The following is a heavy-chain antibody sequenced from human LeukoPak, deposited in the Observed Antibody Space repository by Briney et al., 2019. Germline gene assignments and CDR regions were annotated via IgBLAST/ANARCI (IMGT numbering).Heavy chain of an antibody. CDR2: IYTSGST. V-gene: IGHV4-4*07. CDR3: AKESVFGVVEDY. CDR1: GGSISSYH. J-gene: IGHJ4*02. Sequence: PSETLSLTCTVSGGSISSYHWSWIRQPAGKGLEWIGRIYTSGSTNYNPSLKSRVTMSVDTSKNQFSLKLSSVTAADTAVYYCAKESVFGVVEDYWGQGTLVIVSS. D-gene: IGHD3-3*01.